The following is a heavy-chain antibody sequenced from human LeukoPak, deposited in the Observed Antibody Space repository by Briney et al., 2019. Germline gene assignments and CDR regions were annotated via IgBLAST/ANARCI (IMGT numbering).Heavy chain of an antibody. CDR2: ISPSGST. V-gene: IGHV4-4*07. D-gene: IGHD2-2*01. CDR3: ARVSYQEGVDY. CDR1: GGSISSYY. Sequence: PSETLSLTCTVSGGSISSYYWTWLRQPAGKGLEWIGRISPSGSTNHNPSLTSRVTISVDTSKNQFSLKLNFVTAADTAVYYCARVSYQEGVDYWGQGTLVTVSS. J-gene: IGHJ4*02.